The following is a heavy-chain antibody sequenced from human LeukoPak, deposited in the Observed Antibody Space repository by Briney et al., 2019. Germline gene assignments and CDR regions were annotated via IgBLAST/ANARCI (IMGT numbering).Heavy chain of an antibody. J-gene: IGHJ4*02. V-gene: IGHV4-4*07. D-gene: IGHD3-9*01. CDR2: IYTSGST. Sequence: SETLPLTCTVSGGSISSYYWGWIRQPAGKGLEWIGRIYTSGSTNYNPSLKSRVTMSVDTSKNQFSLKLSSVTAADTAVYYCASGLRYFDWLLNYWGQGTLVTVSS. CDR1: GGSISSYY. CDR3: ASGLRYFDWLLNY.